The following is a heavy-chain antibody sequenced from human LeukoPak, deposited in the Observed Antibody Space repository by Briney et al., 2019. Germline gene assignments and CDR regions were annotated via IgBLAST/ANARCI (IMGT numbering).Heavy chain of an antibody. J-gene: IGHJ4*02. D-gene: IGHD3-22*01. V-gene: IGHV4-34*01. CDR2: INHSGST. CDR3: ARGHYYDSSGYLAA. CDR1: GGSFSGYY. Sequence: PSETLSLTCAVYGGSFSGYYWSWIRQPPGKGLEWIGEINHSGSTNYNPSLKSRVTISVDTSKNQFSLKLSSVTAADTAVYYCARGHYYDSSGYLAAWDQGTLVTVSS.